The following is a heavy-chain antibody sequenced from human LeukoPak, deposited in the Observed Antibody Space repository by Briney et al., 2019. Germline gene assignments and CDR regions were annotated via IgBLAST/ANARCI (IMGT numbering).Heavy chain of an antibody. J-gene: IGHJ3*02. Sequence: PGGSLRLSCAASGFTFSSYSMNWVRQAPGKGLEWVSSISSSSSYVYYADSVKGRFTISRDNAKNSLYLQMNSLRAEDTAVYYCARDYYGSGSIGAFDIWGQGTMVTVSS. CDR1: GFTFSSYS. V-gene: IGHV3-21*01. CDR3: ARDYYGSGSIGAFDI. CDR2: ISSSSSYV. D-gene: IGHD3-10*01.